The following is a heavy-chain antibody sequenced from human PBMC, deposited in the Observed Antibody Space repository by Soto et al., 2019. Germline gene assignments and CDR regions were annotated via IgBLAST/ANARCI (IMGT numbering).Heavy chain of an antibody. J-gene: IGHJ5*02. D-gene: IGHD3-16*02. CDR3: ARDLGGDYIWGSYRNNWFDP. CDR2: IKQDGSEK. CDR1: GFTFSSYW. Sequence: EVQLVESGGGFVQPGGSLRLACAASGFTFSSYWMSWVRQSPGKGLAWVANIKQDGSEKYYVDSVKGRFTISRDNAKNSRYLQMTGLRAEDTAVYDCARDLGGDYIWGSYRNNWFDPWGQGTLVTVSS. V-gene: IGHV3-7*01.